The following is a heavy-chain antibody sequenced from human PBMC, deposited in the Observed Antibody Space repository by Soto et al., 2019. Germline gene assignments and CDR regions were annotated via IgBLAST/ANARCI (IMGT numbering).Heavy chain of an antibody. CDR3: ARGLLGIVATGFDY. Sequence: GGSLRLSCAASGFTFSSYSMNWVRQAPGKGLEWVSSISSSSSYIYYADSVKGRFTISRDNAKNSLYLQMNSLRAEDTAVYYCARGLLGIVATGFDYWGQGTLVTVSS. J-gene: IGHJ4*02. V-gene: IGHV3-21*01. CDR1: GFTFSSYS. D-gene: IGHD5-12*01. CDR2: ISSSSSYI.